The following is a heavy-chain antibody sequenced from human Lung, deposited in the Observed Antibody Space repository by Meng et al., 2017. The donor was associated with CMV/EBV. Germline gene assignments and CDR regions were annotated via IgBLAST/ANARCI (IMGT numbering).Heavy chain of an antibody. CDR3: ARAVAAAEWFDP. D-gene: IGHD6-13*01. Sequence: SETLPLTXAVYGGSFSGYYWSWIRQPPGKGLEWIGEINHSGSTNYNPSLKSRVTISVDTSKNQFSLKLSSVTAADTAVYYCARAVAAAEWFDPWGQGTLVTVSS. J-gene: IGHJ5*02. V-gene: IGHV4-34*01. CDR1: GGSFSGYY. CDR2: INHSGST.